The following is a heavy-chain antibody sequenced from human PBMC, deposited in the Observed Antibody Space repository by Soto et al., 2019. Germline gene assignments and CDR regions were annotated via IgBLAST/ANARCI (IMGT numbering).Heavy chain of an antibody. Sequence: EVQLLESGGGLVQPGGSLRLACEASGFTFSEYAMSWVRQAPGKGLEWVPSFSTSGDPTSYADSVRGRFTISRDISKSTLYLQMTSLRADDTAIYYCAKDGVRWGRHDYSDCWGLGTLVTVSS. J-gene: IGHJ4*02. V-gene: IGHV3-23*01. CDR3: AKDGVRWGRHDYSDC. D-gene: IGHD3-16*01. CDR1: GFTFSEYA. CDR2: FSTSGDPT.